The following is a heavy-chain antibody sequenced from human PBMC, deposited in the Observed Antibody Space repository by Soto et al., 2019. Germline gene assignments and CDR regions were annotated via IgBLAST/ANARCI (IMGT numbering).Heavy chain of an antibody. D-gene: IGHD1-26*01. Sequence: LRLSCAASGLIFSSYTMHWVRQAPGKGLEWVGVITYDGSNQYYADSVKGRFTISRDNSRNMLFLQMNSLRPDDTAVYYCARAPSGSYPEFDYWGQGTLVTVSS. CDR2: ITYDGSNQ. J-gene: IGHJ4*02. CDR1: GLIFSSYT. CDR3: ARAPSGSYPEFDY. V-gene: IGHV3-30-3*01.